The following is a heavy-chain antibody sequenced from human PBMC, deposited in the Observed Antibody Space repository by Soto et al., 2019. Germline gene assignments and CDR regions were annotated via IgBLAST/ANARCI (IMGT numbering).Heavy chain of an antibody. D-gene: IGHD2-8*01. Sequence: LSLTCTVSGGSIGGDSWSWIRQSPGKGLDFIGYIYHSGSTNYNPSLKSRVTISMDMSKNQFSLRLSSVTAADTAVYYCARAGIVQVSYAMDVWGQGTTVTVSS. CDR1: GGSIGGDS. CDR2: IYHSGST. J-gene: IGHJ6*02. CDR3: ARAGIVQVSYAMDV. V-gene: IGHV4-59*01.